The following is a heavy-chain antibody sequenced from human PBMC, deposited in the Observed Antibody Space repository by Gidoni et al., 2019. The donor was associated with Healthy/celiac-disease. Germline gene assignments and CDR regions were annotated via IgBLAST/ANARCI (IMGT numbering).Heavy chain of an antibody. Sequence: QVQLVESGGGVVQPGRSLGPSCAASGFTFSSYAMHWVRQAPGKGLEWVAVISYDGSNKYYADSVKGRFTISRDNSKNTLYLQMNSLRAEDTAVYYCARRRAGYYYYGMDVWGQGTTVTVSS. CDR2: ISYDGSNK. V-gene: IGHV3-30*04. CDR3: ARRRAGYYYYGMDV. J-gene: IGHJ6*02. CDR1: GFTFSSYA.